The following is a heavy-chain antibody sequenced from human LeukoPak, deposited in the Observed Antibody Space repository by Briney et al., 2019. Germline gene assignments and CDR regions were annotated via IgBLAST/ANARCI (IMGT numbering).Heavy chain of an antibody. CDR3: ARVFLHPYYGSGIAIWFDP. CDR2: IYHSGST. V-gene: IGHV4-4*02. J-gene: IGHJ5*02. Sequence: SETLSLTCAVSGGSISSSNWWSWVRQPPGKGLEWIGEIYHSGSTNYNPSLKSRVTISVDKSKNQFSLKLSSVTAVDTAVYYCARVFLHPYYGSGIAIWFDPWGQGTLVTVSS. D-gene: IGHD3-10*01. CDR1: GGSISSSNW.